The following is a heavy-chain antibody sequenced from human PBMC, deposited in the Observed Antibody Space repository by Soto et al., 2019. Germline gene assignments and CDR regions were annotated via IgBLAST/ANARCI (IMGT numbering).Heavy chain of an antibody. V-gene: IGHV3-49*03. CDR1: GFTFGDYA. D-gene: IGHD6-13*01. CDR2: IRSKAYGGTT. Sequence: GGSLRLSCTTSGFTFGDYAMSWFRQAPGKGLEWVGFIRSKAYGGTTEYAASVKGRFSISRDDSKSIAYLQMNTLTTEDTAVYYCTRYTYTSRYSYYGMDVWGHGTTVTVSS. J-gene: IGHJ6*02. CDR3: TRYTYTSRYSYYGMDV.